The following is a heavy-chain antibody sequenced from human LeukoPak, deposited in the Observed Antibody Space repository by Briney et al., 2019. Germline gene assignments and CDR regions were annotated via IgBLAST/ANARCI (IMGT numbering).Heavy chain of an antibody. CDR2: IIPIFGTA. CDR1: GGTFSSYA. D-gene: IGHD5-12*01. J-gene: IGHJ4*02. Sequence: SVKVSCKASGGTFSSYAISWVRQAPGQGLEWMGGIIPIFGTANYAQKFQGRVTITADESTSTAYMELSSLRSEDTAVYYCARVARGSYYFDYWGQGTLVTVSS. V-gene: IGHV1-69*13. CDR3: ARVARGSYYFDY.